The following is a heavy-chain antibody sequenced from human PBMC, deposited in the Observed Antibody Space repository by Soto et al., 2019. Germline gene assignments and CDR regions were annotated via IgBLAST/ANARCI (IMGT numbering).Heavy chain of an antibody. V-gene: IGHV2-5*04. Sequence: SGPTLVNPTQTLTLTCSFSGFSLTTSGVGVGWVRQPPGKALEWLALVYWSDDKRYSPSVKSNLTISKDTSKNQVVLSVTNVDPSDRGTYFCVYRSGTGSGLEYWGQGILVTVSS. CDR1: GFSLTTSGVG. CDR2: VYWSDDK. CDR3: VYRSGTGSGLEY. J-gene: IGHJ4*03. D-gene: IGHD6-19*01.